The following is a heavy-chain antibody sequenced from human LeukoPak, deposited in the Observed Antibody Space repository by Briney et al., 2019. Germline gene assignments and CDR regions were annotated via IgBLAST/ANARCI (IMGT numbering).Heavy chain of an antibody. Sequence: GGSLRLSCAASGFTFSGSAMHWVRQASGKGLEWVGRIRSKTNNYAPAYAASVKGRFTISRDDSKNTAYLQMNSLKTEDTAVYYCRGSGYQYWGQGTLVTVSS. V-gene: IGHV3-73*01. CDR3: RGSGYQY. CDR1: GFTFSGSA. D-gene: IGHD3-22*01. J-gene: IGHJ4*02. CDR2: IRSKTNNYAP.